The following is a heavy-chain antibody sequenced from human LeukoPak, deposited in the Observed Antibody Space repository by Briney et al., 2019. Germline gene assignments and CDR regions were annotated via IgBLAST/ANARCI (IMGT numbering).Heavy chain of an antibody. CDR3: ARGPPNWGYDY. CDR2: MSPNSGNT. Sequence: ASVKVSCTASGYTFTSYDINWVRQATGQGLEWMGWMSPNSGNTGYAQKFQGRVTMTRSTSMSTAYMELSSLRSEDTAVYYCARGPPNWGYDYWGQGTLVTVSS. J-gene: IGHJ4*02. D-gene: IGHD7-27*01. V-gene: IGHV1-8*01. CDR1: GYTFTSYD.